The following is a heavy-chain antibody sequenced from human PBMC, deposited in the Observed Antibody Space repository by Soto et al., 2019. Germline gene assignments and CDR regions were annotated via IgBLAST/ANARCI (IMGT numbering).Heavy chain of an antibody. V-gene: IGHV1-3*04. CDR1: GYTFTSYA. J-gene: IGHJ4*02. D-gene: IGHD6-13*01. CDR2: INTAKDNT. CDR3: ARGSSWSYFDY. Sequence: QVQLVQSGAEVKKPGASVKVSCRASGYTFTSYAIHWVRQAPGQRLEWMGWINTAKDNTKYSQKFQGRVTITRDRSASIVYMDLSSLRSEDTAVYYCARGSSWSYFDYWGQGTLVTVSS.